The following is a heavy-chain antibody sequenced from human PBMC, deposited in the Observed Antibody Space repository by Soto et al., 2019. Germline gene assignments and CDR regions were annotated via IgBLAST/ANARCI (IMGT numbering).Heavy chain of an antibody. Sequence: GESLKISCKGSGYSFTSYWIGWVRQMPGKGLEWMGIIYPGDSDTRYSPSFQGQVTISADKSISTAYLQWSSLKASDTAMYYCARAKDYYDSSGYYPFDYWGQGTLVTVPQ. D-gene: IGHD3-22*01. CDR3: ARAKDYYDSSGYYPFDY. CDR2: IYPGDSDT. CDR1: GYSFTSYW. J-gene: IGHJ4*02. V-gene: IGHV5-51*01.